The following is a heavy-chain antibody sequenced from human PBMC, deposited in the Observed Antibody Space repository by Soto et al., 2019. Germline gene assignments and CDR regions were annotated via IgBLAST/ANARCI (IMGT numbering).Heavy chain of an antibody. Sequence: QVQLQESGPGLVKPSQTLSLTCIVSGGSISSNDFYWSWIRQHPGKGLEWIGYIYYSGNTYYNPSLKSRVTILVSTSMNQCSLTVSSVTAADTAVYYCARLSGSSQSWFDPWGQGTLVTVSS. CDR2: IYYSGNT. V-gene: IGHV4-31*03. CDR1: GGSISSNDFY. J-gene: IGHJ5*02. D-gene: IGHD1-26*01. CDR3: ARLSGSSQSWFDP.